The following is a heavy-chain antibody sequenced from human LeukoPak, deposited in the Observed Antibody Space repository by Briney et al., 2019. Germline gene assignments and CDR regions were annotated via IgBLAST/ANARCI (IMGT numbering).Heavy chain of an antibody. Sequence: ASVKVSCKTSGYTFTDYGISWVRQAPGQGPEWMGWISGYNGNTNYVHKFQGRVTMTTDTSTSTAYMELRSLRSDGTAFYYCARDLSLGRHDYGEPFDYWGQGTLVTVS. V-gene: IGHV1-18*01. CDR3: ARDLSLGRHDYGEPFDY. J-gene: IGHJ4*02. D-gene: IGHD4-17*01. CDR2: ISGYNGNT. CDR1: GYTFTDYG.